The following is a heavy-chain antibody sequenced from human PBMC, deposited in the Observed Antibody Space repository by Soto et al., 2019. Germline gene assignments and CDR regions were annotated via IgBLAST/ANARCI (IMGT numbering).Heavy chain of an antibody. V-gene: IGHV1-69*01. D-gene: IGHD1-26*01. CDR2: IIRIFDTP. CDR1: GGTFNNYA. Sequence: QVQLVQSGAEVKKPGSSVKVSCKASGGTFNNYAFSWVRQAPGQGLEWVGGIIRIFDTPSYAHKFQGRVTIIADESTSTVYMELSSLTSEDRAVYYCARGVREMATISTFDYWGQGTQVTVSS. CDR3: ARGVREMATISTFDY. J-gene: IGHJ4*02.